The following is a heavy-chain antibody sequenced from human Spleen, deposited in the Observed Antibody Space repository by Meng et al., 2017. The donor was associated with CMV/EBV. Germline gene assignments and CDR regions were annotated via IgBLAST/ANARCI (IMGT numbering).Heavy chain of an antibody. CDR3: ARTPNFGVVMDV. J-gene: IGHJ6*02. V-gene: IGHV3-48*03. Sequence: LSLTCAASGFTFTSYDMNWVRQAPGKGLEWLSSISSTGGTVYSTDFVKGRFTISRDNAKNSLFLQMSGLRAEDTAVYFCARTPNFGVVMDVWGQGTMVTVSS. CDR2: ISSTGGTV. CDR1: GFTFTSYD. D-gene: IGHD3-3*01.